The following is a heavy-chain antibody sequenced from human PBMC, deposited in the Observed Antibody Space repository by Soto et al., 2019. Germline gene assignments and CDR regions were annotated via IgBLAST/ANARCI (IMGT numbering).Heavy chain of an antibody. CDR2: IYYSGST. J-gene: IGHJ6*02. CDR3: ARTDIVVVPAAIDGASSDYGMDV. Sequence: SETLSLTCTVSGGSISSGDYYWSWIRQPPGKGLEWIGYIYYSGSTYYNPSLKSRVTISVDTSKNQFSLKLSSVTAADTAVYYCARTDIVVVPAAIDGASSDYGMDVWGQGTTVTVSS. V-gene: IGHV4-30-4*01. CDR1: GGSISSGDYY. D-gene: IGHD2-2*02.